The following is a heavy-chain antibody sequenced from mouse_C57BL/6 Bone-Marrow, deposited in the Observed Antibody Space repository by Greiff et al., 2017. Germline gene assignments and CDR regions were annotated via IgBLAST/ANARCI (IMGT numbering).Heavy chain of an antibody. J-gene: IGHJ2*01. CDR3: ARRDSHFYYGSSPFDY. V-gene: IGHV1-85*01. CDR1: GYTFTSYD. D-gene: IGHD1-1*01. Sequence: VQLQQSGPELVKPGASVKLSCKASGYTFTSYDINWVKQRPGQGLEWIGWIYPRDGSTKYNAKFKGKATLTVDTSSSTAYMELHSLTSEDSAVYFCARRDSHFYYGSSPFDYWGQGTTLTVSS. CDR2: IYPRDGST.